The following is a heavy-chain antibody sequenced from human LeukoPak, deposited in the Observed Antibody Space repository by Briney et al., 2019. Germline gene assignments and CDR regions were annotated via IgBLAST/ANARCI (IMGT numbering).Heavy chain of an antibody. CDR1: GGSITSGSYY. CDR3: ARFMSGWYSDY. J-gene: IGHJ4*02. Sequence: SQTLSLTCTVSGGSITSGSYYWSWIRQPAGKGLEWIGRIYTSGSTNYNASLKSRVTISVDTSKNQFSLRLSSVTAADTAVYYCARFMSGWYSDYWGQGALVTVSS. CDR2: IYTSGST. V-gene: IGHV4-61*02. D-gene: IGHD6-19*01.